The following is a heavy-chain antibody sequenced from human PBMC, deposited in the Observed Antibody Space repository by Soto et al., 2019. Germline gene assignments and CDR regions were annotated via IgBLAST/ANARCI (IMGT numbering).Heavy chain of an antibody. CDR2: IDPSDSYT. CDR1: GYSFTSYW. J-gene: IGHJ4*02. CDR3: ARHDSLGGSGSYKVFDY. D-gene: IGHD3-10*01. V-gene: IGHV5-10-1*01. Sequence: PGESLKISCKGSGYSFTSYWISWVRQMPGKGLEWMGRIDPSDSYTNYSPSFQGHVTISADKSISTAYLQWSSLKASDTAMYYCARHDSLGGSGSYKVFDYWGKGTLVTVSS.